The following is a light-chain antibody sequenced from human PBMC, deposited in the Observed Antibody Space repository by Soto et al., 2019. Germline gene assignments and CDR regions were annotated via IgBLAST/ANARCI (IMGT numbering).Light chain of an antibody. CDR2: WAS. V-gene: IGKV4-1*01. Sequence: DIVMTQSPDSLAVSLGERATINCKSSQSVSYSSKNKNNLAWYQQKPGQPPKLLIFWASTRESGVPDRFSGSGSGTDFTLTISSLQAEDVAVYYCQQYYSSPYTFGQGTKLEIK. CDR1: QSVSYSSKNKNN. CDR3: QQYYSSPYT. J-gene: IGKJ2*01.